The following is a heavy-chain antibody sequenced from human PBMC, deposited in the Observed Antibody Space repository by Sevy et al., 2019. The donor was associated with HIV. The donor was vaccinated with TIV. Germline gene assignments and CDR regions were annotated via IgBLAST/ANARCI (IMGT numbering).Heavy chain of an antibody. CDR1: GYTFTAYY. V-gene: IGHV1-2*02. CDR3: ATSLTDRTRVSCYGIFDV. CDR2: INPDSGVT. Sequence: ASVKVSCKASGYTFTAYYIYWVRQAPGQGLQWMGWINPDSGVTDYAQKFQGRVTMTRDTSINTAYMELNSLRSDDTAVYYCATSLTDRTRVSCYGIFDVWGQGTMVTVSS. J-gene: IGHJ3*01. D-gene: IGHD5-12*01.